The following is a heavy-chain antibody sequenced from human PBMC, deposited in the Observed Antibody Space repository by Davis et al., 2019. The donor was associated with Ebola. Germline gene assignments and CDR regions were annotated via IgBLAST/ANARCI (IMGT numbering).Heavy chain of an antibody. CDR3: AREGAMIRYYYYGMDV. CDR1: GYTFTSYG. V-gene: IGHV1-18*01. D-gene: IGHD3-22*01. Sequence: ASVKVSCKASGYTFTSYGISWVRQATGQGLEWMGWIGAYNGNTNYAQKLQGRVTMTTDTSTSTAYMELRSLRSDDTAVYYCAREGAMIRYYYYGMDVWGQGTTVTVSS. CDR2: IGAYNGNT. J-gene: IGHJ6*02.